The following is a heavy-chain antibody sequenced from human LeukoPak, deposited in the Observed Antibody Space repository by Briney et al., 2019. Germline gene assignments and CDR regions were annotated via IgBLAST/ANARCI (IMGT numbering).Heavy chain of an antibody. CDR1: GFTFSSYA. CDR2: ISYDGSNK. V-gene: IGHV3-30*04. J-gene: IGHJ5*02. CDR3: ARDHYYDSSGSPNWFDP. Sequence: PGGSLRLSCAASGFTFSSYAMHWVRQAPGKGLEWVAVISYDGSNKYYADSVKGRFTISRDNSKNTLYLQMNSLRAEDTAVYYCARDHYYDSSGSPNWFDPWGQGTLVTVSS. D-gene: IGHD3-22*01.